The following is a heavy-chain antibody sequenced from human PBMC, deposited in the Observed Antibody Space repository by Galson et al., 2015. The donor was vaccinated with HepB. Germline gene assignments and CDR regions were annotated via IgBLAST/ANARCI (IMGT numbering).Heavy chain of an antibody. CDR2: ISYDGSNK. CDR3: ARGASSGPATSSAPDY. J-gene: IGHJ4*02. D-gene: IGHD2-21*01. V-gene: IGHV3-30-3*01. CDR1: GFTFSSYA. Sequence: SLRLSCAASGFTFSSYAMHWVRQAPGKGLEWVAVISYDGSNKYYADSVKGRFTISRDNSKNTLYLQMNSLRAEDTAVYYCARGASSGPATSSAPDYWGQGTLVTVSS.